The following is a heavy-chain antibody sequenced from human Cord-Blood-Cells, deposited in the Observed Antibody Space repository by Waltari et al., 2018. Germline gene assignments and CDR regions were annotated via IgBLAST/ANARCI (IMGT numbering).Heavy chain of an antibody. J-gene: IGHJ4*02. Sequence: EVQLVESGGGLVQPGGSLRLSCAASGFTFSRYWMHWFRQAPGKGLVGVSRINSDGSSTSYADSVKGRFTISRDNAKNTLYLQMNSLRAEDTAVYYCAREHIVVVTAIDYWGQGTLVTVSS. CDR3: AREHIVVVTAIDY. V-gene: IGHV3-74*01. CDR1: GFTFSRYW. D-gene: IGHD2-21*02. CDR2: INSDGSST.